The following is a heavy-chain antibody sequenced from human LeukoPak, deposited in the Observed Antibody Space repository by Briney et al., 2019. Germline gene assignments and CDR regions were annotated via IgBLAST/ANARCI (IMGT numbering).Heavy chain of an antibody. CDR1: GGSISSYY. Sequence: SETLSLTCTVSGGSISSYYWSWIRQPPGKGLEWIGYMYTSGSTNYNPSLKSRVTISVDTSKNQFSLKLSSVTAADTAVYYCARLATYYYDSSGSPGGRYFDYWGQGTLVTVSS. D-gene: IGHD3-22*01. CDR2: MYTSGST. CDR3: ARLATYYYDSSGSPGGRYFDY. J-gene: IGHJ4*02. V-gene: IGHV4-4*09.